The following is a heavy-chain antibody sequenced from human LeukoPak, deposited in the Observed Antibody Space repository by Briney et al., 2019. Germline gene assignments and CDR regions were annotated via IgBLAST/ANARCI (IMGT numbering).Heavy chain of an antibody. CDR1: GGTFSSYT. V-gene: IGHV1-69*04. Sequence: ASVKVSCKASGGTFSSYTISWVRQAPGQGLEWMGRIIPILGIANYAQKFQGRVTITADKSTSTAYMELSSLRSEDTAVYYCARDDPITCSSTSCYENWFDPWGQGTLVTVSS. D-gene: IGHD2-2*01. J-gene: IGHJ5*02. CDR2: IIPILGIA. CDR3: ARDDPITCSSTSCYENWFDP.